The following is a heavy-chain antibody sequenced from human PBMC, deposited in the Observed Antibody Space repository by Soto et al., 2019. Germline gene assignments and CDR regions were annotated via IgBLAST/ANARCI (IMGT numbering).Heavy chain of an antibody. D-gene: IGHD5-12*01. V-gene: IGHV3-30*18. Sequence: GGSLRLSCAASGFTFSSYGMHWVRQAPGKGLEWVAVISYDGSNKYYADSVKGRFTISRDNSKNTLYLQMNSLRAEDTAVYYCAKSGDSGYDFYPFFDYWGQGTLVTVSS. CDR2: ISYDGSNK. CDR1: GFTFSSYG. CDR3: AKSGDSGYDFYPFFDY. J-gene: IGHJ4*02.